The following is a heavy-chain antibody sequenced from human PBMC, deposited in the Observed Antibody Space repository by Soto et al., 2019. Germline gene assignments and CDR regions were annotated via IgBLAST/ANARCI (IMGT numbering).Heavy chain of an antibody. V-gene: IGHV3-23*01. D-gene: IGHD3-22*01. Sequence: GGSLRLSCAASGFTFSSYAMSWVRQAPGKGLEWVSAISGSGGSTYYADSVKGRFTISRDNSKNTLYLQMNSLRAEDTAVYYCAKIALIAYYYDSSGVNWFDPWGQGTLVTVSS. CDR1: GFTFSSYA. CDR3: AKIALIAYYYDSSGVNWFDP. CDR2: ISGSGGST. J-gene: IGHJ5*02.